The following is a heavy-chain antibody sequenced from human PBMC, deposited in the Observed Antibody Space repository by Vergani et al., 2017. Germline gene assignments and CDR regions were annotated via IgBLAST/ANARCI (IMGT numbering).Heavy chain of an antibody. J-gene: IGHJ3*02. CDR3: ARDQKVWELLDNFAFDI. D-gene: IGHD1-26*01. V-gene: IGHV1-18*01. CDR1: GYTFTSYG. Sequence: QVQLVQSGAEVKKPGASVKVSCKASGYTFTSYGISWVRQAPGQGLAWRGWIIAYNGNTNYSQKLQGRVTMTTDTSTSTAYMELRSLRSDDTAVYYCARDQKVWELLDNFAFDIWGEGTMVTVSS. CDR2: IIAYNGNT.